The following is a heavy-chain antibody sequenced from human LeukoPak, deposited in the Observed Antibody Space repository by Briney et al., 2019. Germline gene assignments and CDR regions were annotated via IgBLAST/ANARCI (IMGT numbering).Heavy chain of an antibody. J-gene: IGHJ4*02. D-gene: IGHD3-3*01. CDR1: GFTFSSYG. CDR3: AKDYRPHDLWSGLVDY. V-gene: IGHV3-30*02. CDR2: IRFDGSNK. Sequence: GGSLRLSCAASGFTFSSYGMDWVRQAPGKGLERVAFIRFDGSNKHYAESVKGRFTISRDNSKNTLYLQMNSLRAEDTAVYYCAKDYRPHDLWSGLVDYWGQGTLVTVSS.